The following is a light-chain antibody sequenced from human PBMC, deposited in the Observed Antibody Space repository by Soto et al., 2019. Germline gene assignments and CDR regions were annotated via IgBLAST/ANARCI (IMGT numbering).Light chain of an antibody. CDR1: QGISNY. CDR2: AAS. V-gene: IGKV1-27*01. CDR3: QEYNSAPH. J-gene: IGKJ3*01. Sequence: DIQMTQSPSSLSASVGDRVTITCRASQGISNYLAWYQQKPGKVPKLLIYAASTLQSGVPSRFSGSGSGTDFTLTISSLQPEDVATYYCQEYNSAPHFGPGTKVDIK.